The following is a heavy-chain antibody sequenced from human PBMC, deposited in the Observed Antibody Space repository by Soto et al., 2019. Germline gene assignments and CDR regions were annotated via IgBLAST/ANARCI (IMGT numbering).Heavy chain of an antibody. Sequence: EVQLLASGGGLVQPAGSLRLSCAASGFTFSLYAMTWVRQAPGKGLEWVSAISGRGDSIYYADSVKGRFTISRDNSKHTLSLQVNRLRAEDTAVYYCAKDGGRIFASGDWFDPWGQGTLVTVSS. CDR1: GFTFSLYA. CDR3: AKDGGRIFASGDWFDP. CDR2: ISGRGDSI. D-gene: IGHD2-15*01. J-gene: IGHJ5*02. V-gene: IGHV3-23*01.